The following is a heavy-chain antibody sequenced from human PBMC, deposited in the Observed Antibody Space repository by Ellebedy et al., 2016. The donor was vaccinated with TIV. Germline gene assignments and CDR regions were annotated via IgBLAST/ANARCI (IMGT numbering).Heavy chain of an antibody. CDR1: GYSFTSYW. D-gene: IGHD5-24*01. CDR3: ARESTDGYNYVAPCDY. CDR2: IYPGDSDT. Sequence: GESLKISCKGSGYSFTSYWIGWVRQMPGKGLEWMGIIYPGDSDTRYSPSFQGQVTISADKSISTAYLQWSSLKASDTATYYCARESTDGYNYVAPCDYWGQGTLVTVSS. J-gene: IGHJ4*02. V-gene: IGHV5-51*01.